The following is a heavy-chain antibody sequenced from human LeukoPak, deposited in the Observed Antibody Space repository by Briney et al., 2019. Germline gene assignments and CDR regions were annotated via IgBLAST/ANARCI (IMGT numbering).Heavy chain of an antibody. CDR1: GGSIGSGDYY. V-gene: IGHV4-30-4*01. D-gene: IGHD2-21*01. CDR3: ARDTHTLSSYDYYGMDV. J-gene: IGHJ6*02. CDR2: IYYSGST. Sequence: PSETLSLTCTVSGGSIGSGDYYWSWIRQPPGKGLEWIGYIYYSGSTYYNPSLKSRVTISVDTSKNQFSLKLSSVTAADTAVYYCARDTHTLSSYDYYGMDVWGQGTTVTVSS.